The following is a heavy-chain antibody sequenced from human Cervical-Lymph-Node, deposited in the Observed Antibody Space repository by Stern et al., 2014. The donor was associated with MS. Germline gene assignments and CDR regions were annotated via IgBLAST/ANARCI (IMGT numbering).Heavy chain of an antibody. Sequence: QVQLVESGSELKKPGASVKVSCKASGYTFTSYAMNWVRQAPGQGLEWVGWINTNTGNPTYAQGFTGRFVFSLDTSVSTAYLQISSLKAEDTAVYYCARDGYYYDSSGYYTEINFDYWGQGTLVTVSS. V-gene: IGHV7-4-1*02. CDR3: ARDGYYYDSSGYYTEINFDY. J-gene: IGHJ4*02. CDR2: INTNTGNP. D-gene: IGHD3-22*01. CDR1: GYTFTSYA.